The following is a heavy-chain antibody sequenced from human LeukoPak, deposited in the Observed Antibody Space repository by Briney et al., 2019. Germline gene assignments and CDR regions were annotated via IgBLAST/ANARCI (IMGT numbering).Heavy chain of an antibody. Sequence: GSLRLSCAASGFTFSSYSMNWIRQPPGKGLEWIGEINHSGSTNYNPSLKSRVTISVDTSKNQFSLKLSSVTAADTAVYYCATWFGELLYDLWGQGTLVTVSS. CDR1: GFTFSSYS. CDR2: INHSGST. D-gene: IGHD3-10*01. J-gene: IGHJ4*02. V-gene: IGHV4-34*08. CDR3: ATWFGELLYDL.